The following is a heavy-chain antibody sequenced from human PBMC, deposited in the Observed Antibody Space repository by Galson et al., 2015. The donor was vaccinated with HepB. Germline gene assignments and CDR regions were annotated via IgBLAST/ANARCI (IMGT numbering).Heavy chain of an antibody. CDR2: IGTGGDT. Sequence: SLRLSCAASGFTFSNYDMHWVRQETGKGLEWVAGIGTGGDTNYADSVRGRFTISRENAKKSLFLQMNSLRVGDTAVYYCSTGGAAAGSSFHIWGQGTRVTVSS. V-gene: IGHV3-13*01. J-gene: IGHJ3*02. D-gene: IGHD6-13*01. CDR1: GFTFSNYD. CDR3: STGGAAAGSSFHI.